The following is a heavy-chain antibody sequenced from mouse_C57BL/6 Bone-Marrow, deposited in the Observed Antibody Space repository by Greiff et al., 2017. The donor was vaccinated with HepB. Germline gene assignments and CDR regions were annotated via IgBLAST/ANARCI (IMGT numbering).Heavy chain of an antibody. CDR1: GYTFTDYY. CDR3: ARDYGSSFYYAMDY. J-gene: IGHJ4*01. Sequence: EVQLQQSGPELVKPGASVKISCKASGYTFTDYYMNWVKQSHGKSLEWIGDINPNNGGTSYNQKFKGKATLTVDKSSSTAYMERRSLTSEDSAVYYCARDYGSSFYYAMDYWGQGTSVTVSS. CDR2: INPNNGGT. D-gene: IGHD1-1*01. V-gene: IGHV1-26*01.